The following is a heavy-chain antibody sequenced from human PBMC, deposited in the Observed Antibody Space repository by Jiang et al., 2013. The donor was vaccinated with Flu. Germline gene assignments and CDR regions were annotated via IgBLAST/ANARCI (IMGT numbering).Heavy chain of an antibody. J-gene: IGHJ3*02. CDR2: IYPGDSDT. V-gene: IGHV5-51*01. D-gene: IGHD3-22*01. Sequence: SLRISCKGSGYSFTSYWIGWVRQMPGKGLEWMGIIYPGDSDTRYSPSFQGQVTISADKSISTAYLQWSSLKASDTAMYYCARRTVLATYYYDSSGYHDAFDIWGQGTMVTVSS. CDR3: ARRTVLATYYYDSSGYHDAFDI. CDR1: GYSFTSYW.